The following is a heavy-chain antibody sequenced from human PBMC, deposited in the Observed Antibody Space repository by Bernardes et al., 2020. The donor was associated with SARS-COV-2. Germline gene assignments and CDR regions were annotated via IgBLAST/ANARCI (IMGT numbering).Heavy chain of an antibody. CDR3: AKGGWGEWFGEFLSGDFDY. Sequence: GGSLRLSCAASGFTFSSSGMHWVRQAPGTGLAWVAVLSYDGSNKYYADSVKGRFTISRDNSKNTLYLQMNSLRAEDTAVYYCAKGGWGEWFGEFLSGDFDYWGQGTLVTVSS. CDR2: LSYDGSNK. D-gene: IGHD3-10*01. V-gene: IGHV3-30*18. CDR1: GFTFSSSG. J-gene: IGHJ4*02.